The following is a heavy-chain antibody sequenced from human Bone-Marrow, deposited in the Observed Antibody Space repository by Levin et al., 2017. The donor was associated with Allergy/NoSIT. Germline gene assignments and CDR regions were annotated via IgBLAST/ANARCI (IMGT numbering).Heavy chain of an antibody. D-gene: IGHD3-10*01. J-gene: IGHJ6*02. CDR1: GFAFSYYG. CDR2: ISHDGSNE. V-gene: IGHV3-30*18. Sequence: GGSLRLSCAASGFAFSYYGMHWVRQAPGQGLEWVAVISHDGSNEYYRDSVKGRFTISRDNSRNTLYLQMNGLIPEDTALYYCAKDTMVREMGKYGMDVWGQGTTVTVSS. CDR3: AKDTMVREMGKYGMDV.